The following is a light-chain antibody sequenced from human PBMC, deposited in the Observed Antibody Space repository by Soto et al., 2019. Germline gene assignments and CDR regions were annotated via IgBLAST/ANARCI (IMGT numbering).Light chain of an antibody. CDR2: AAS. J-gene: IGKJ3*01. CDR3: QQLNSYPLT. CDR1: QGISSY. V-gene: IGKV1-9*01. Sequence: IQLTQSPSSLSASVGDRVTITCQASQGISSYLAWYQQKPGKAPKLLIYAASTLQSGVPSRFSGSGSGTDFTLTISSLQPEDFATYYCQQLNSYPLTFGPGTKVDIK.